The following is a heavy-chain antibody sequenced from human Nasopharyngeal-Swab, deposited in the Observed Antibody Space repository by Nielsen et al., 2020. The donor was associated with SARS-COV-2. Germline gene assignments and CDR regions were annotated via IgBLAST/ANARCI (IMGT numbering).Heavy chain of an antibody. Sequence: GESLKISCAASGFTFSSYGMHWVRQAPGKGLEWVAVIWYDGSNKYYADSVKGRFTISRDNSKNMLYLQMNSLRAEDTAVYYCARDPPATWYGMDVWGQGTTVTVSS. V-gene: IGHV3-33*01. CDR3: ARDPPATWYGMDV. J-gene: IGHJ6*02. CDR1: GFTFSSYG. CDR2: IWYDGSNK.